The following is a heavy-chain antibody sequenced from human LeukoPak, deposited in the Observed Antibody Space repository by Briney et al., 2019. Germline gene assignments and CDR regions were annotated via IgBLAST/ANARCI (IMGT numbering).Heavy chain of an antibody. V-gene: IGHV1-2*02. J-gene: IGHJ5*02. D-gene: IGHD3-3*01. Sequence: ASVKVSCKASGYTFTSYDINWVRQATGQGLEWMGWINPNSGGANYAQKFQGRVTMTRDTSISTAYMELSRLRSDDTAVYYCARDPNDFWSGYYHWFDPWGQGTLVTVSS. CDR3: ARDPNDFWSGYYHWFDP. CDR2: INPNSGGA. CDR1: GYTFTSYD.